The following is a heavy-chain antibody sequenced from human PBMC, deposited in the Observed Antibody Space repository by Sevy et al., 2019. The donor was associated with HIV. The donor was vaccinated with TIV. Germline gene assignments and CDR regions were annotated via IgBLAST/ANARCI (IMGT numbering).Heavy chain of an antibody. J-gene: IGHJ5*02. V-gene: IGHV5-51*01. CDR1: GYSFTSYW. D-gene: IGHD3-10*01. CDR2: IYPGDSDT. Sequence: GESLKISCKGSGYSFTSYWIGWVRQMPGKGLEWMGIIYPGDSDTRYSPSFQGQVTISADKSISTAYLQWSSLKASDTTMYYCARQGGAVLLWFGGHIGGFDPWGQGTLVTVSS. CDR3: ARQGGAVLLWFGGHIGGFDP.